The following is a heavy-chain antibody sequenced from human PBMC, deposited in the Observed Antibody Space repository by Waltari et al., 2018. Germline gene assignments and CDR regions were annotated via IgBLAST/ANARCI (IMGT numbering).Heavy chain of an antibody. V-gene: IGHV4-59*01. CDR1: GGSISSYY. CDR2: IYYSGST. Sequence: QVQLPESGPGLVKPSETLSLPCTVSGGSISSYYWSWIRQPPGKGLEWIGYIYYSGSTNYNPSLKSRVTISVDTSKNQFSLKLSSVTAADTAVYYCARGGGAVAGTTSWDYWGQGTLVTVSS. CDR3: ARGGGAVAGTTSWDY. D-gene: IGHD6-19*01. J-gene: IGHJ4*02.